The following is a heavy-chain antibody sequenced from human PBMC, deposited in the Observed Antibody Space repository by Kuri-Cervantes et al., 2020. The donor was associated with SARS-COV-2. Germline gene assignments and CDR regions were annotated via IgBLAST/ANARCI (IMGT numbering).Heavy chain of an antibody. Sequence: GESLKISCAASGFTFSSYAMHWVRQAQGKGLERVAVISYDGSNKYYADSVKGRFTISRDNSKNTLYLQMNSLRAEDTAVYYCARSYSGSYLGPFDYWGQGTLVTVSS. CDR1: GFTFSSYA. CDR3: ARSYSGSYLGPFDY. J-gene: IGHJ4*02. D-gene: IGHD1-26*01. V-gene: IGHV3-30*04. CDR2: ISYDGSNK.